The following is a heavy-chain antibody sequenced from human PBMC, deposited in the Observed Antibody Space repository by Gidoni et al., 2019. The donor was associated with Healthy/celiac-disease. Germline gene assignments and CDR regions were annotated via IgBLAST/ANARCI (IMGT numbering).Heavy chain of an antibody. V-gene: IGHV3-33*01. Sequence: QVQLVESGGGVVQPGRSLRLSCAASGCTFSSYGMHWVRQAPGKGLEWVAIIWYDGSNKYYADSVKGRFTISRDNSKNTLYLQMNSLRAEDTAVYYCARDSDDCTGGVCHTYWGQGTLVTVSS. CDR2: IWYDGSNK. CDR1: GCTFSSYG. J-gene: IGHJ4*02. D-gene: IGHD2-8*02. CDR3: ARDSDDCTGGVCHTY.